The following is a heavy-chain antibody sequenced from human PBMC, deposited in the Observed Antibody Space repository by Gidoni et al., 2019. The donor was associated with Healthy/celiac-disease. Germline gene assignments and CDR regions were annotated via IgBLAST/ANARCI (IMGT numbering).Heavy chain of an antibody. CDR3: ARDPSYGDYV. Sequence: EVPLVESGGGLVKPGGSLSLSCEASGFTFSSYSMNWFRQAPGKGLEWVASISSSSSYIYYADSVKGRFTISRDNAKNSLYLQMNSLRAEDTAVYYCARDPSYGDYVWGQGTLVTVSS. D-gene: IGHD4-17*01. V-gene: IGHV3-21*01. CDR1: GFTFSSYS. CDR2: ISSSSSYI. J-gene: IGHJ4*02.